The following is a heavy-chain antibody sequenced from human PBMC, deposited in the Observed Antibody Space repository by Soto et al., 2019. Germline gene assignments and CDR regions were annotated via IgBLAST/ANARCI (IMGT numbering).Heavy chain of an antibody. D-gene: IGHD4-17*01. Sequence: SETLSLTCAVSSGSISSSNWWSWVRQPPGKGLEWIGEIYHSGSTNYNPSLKSRVTISVDKSKNQFSLKLSSVTAADTAVYYCARVGSRYGDLKYYYYYYYMDVWGKGTTVTVSS. J-gene: IGHJ6*03. CDR2: IYHSGST. CDR3: ARVGSRYGDLKYYYYYYYMDV. CDR1: SGSISSSNW. V-gene: IGHV4-4*02.